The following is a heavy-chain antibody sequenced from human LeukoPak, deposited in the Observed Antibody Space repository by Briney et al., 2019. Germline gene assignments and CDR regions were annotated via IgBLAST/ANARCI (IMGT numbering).Heavy chain of an antibody. CDR3: ARDRSEFDY. CDR1: GGSISSYY. Sequence: SETLSLTCTVSGGSISSYYWSWIRQPPGKGLQWIGYIYYSGSTNYNPSLKSRVTISVDTSKNQFSLKLSSVTAADTAVYYCARDRSEFDYWGQGTLVTVSS. J-gene: IGHJ4*02. V-gene: IGHV4-59*01. CDR2: IYYSGST. D-gene: IGHD3-10*01.